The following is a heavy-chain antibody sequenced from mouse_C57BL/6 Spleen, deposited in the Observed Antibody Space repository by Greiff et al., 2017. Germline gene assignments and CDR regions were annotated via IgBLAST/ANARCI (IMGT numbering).Heavy chain of an antibody. Sequence: EVKLVESGEGLVKPGGSLKLSSAASGFTFSSYAMSWVRQTPEKRLEWVAYISSGGDYLYYADTVKGRFTISRDNARNTLYLQMSSLKSEDTAMYYCTRDGGPYYFDDWGQGTTLTVSS. CDR1: GFTFSSYA. CDR2: ISSGGDYL. J-gene: IGHJ2*01. CDR3: TRDGGPYYFDD. D-gene: IGHD2-3*01. V-gene: IGHV5-9-1*02.